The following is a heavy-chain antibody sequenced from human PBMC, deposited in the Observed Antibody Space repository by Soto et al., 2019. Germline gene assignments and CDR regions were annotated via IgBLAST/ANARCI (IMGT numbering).Heavy chain of an antibody. V-gene: IGHV3-21*01. J-gene: IGHJ4*02. CDR2: ISSSSSYI. CDR1: GFTFSSYS. CDR3: ARDGDDYSPYFDY. Sequence: PGGSLRLSCAASGFTFSSYSMNWVRQAPGKGLEWVSSISSSSSYIYYADSVKGRFTISRDNAKNSPYLQMNSLRAEDTAVYYCARDGDDYSPYFDYWGQGTLVTVSS. D-gene: IGHD4-4*01.